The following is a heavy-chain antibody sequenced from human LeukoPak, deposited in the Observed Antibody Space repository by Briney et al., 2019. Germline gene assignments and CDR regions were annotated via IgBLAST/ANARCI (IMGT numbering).Heavy chain of an antibody. CDR1: GGSISSYY. J-gene: IGHJ5*02. Sequence: SETLSLTCTVSGGSISSYYWSWIRQPAGKGLEWIGRINTSGNSNYNPSLRSRVTMSVDTSKNQFSLKLSSVTAADTAVYYCARDSIMSSSSERGTPTWGQGTLVTVSS. CDR3: ARDSIMSSSSERGTPT. V-gene: IGHV4-4*07. CDR2: INTSGNS. D-gene: IGHD6-6*01.